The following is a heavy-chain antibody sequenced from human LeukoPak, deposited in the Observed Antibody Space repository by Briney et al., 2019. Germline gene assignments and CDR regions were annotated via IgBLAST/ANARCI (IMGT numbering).Heavy chain of an antibody. CDR1: GYTFTSHS. CDR2: INTGNGNT. D-gene: IGHD2-2*01. V-gene: IGHV1-3*04. J-gene: IGHJ4*02. CDR3: ARAAVAAAPLPHFDY. Sequence: GASVKVSCKASGYTFTSHSMHWVRQAPGQRLGWMGWINTGNGNTKYSQKFRGRVTITMDKSATTAYMELSSLRSEDTAVYYCARAAVAAAPLPHFDYWGQGTLVTVSS.